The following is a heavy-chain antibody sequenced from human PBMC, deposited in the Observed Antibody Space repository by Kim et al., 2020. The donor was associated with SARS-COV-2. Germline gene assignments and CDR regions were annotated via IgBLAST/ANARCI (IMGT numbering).Heavy chain of an antibody. V-gene: IGHV3-21*01. CDR3: ARDYYDSSGYYYLDAFDI. CDR2: ISSSSSYI. D-gene: IGHD3-22*01. Sequence: GGSLRLSCAASGFTFSSYSMNWVRQAPGKGLEWVSSISSSSSYIYYADSVKGRFTISRDNAKNSLYLQMNSLRAEDTAVYYCARDYYDSSGYYYLDAFDIWGQGTMVTVSS. CDR1: GFTFSSYS. J-gene: IGHJ3*02.